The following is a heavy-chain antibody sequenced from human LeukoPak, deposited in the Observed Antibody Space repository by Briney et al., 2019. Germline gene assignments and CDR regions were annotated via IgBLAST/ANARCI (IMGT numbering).Heavy chain of an antibody. D-gene: IGHD2-15*01. J-gene: IGHJ4*02. V-gene: IGHV3-23*01. Sequence: SGGSLRLSCAASGFTFSSYGMSWVRQAPGKGLEWVSAISGSGGSTYYADSVKGRFTISRDNSKNTPYLQMNSLRAEDTAVYYCATGQGYCSGGSCSTPLFDYWGQGTLVTVSS. CDR1: GFTFSSYG. CDR3: ATGQGYCSGGSCSTPLFDY. CDR2: ISGSGGST.